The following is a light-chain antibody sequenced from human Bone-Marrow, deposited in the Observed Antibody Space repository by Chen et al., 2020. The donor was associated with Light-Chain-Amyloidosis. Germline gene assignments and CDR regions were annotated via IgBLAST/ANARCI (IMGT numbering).Light chain of an antibody. CDR2: WAS. CDR1: QSLLYTSSNKNY. CDR3: QQYYDTPFT. Sequence: DIVLTQSPDSLAVSLAERATINCRSIQSLLYTSSNKNYLAWYQQKPGQPPKLLIYWASSRESGVPDRFSGSGSGTDFTLSISSLQAEDVAVYYCQQYYDTPFTFGPGTKVDI. V-gene: IGKV4-1*01. J-gene: IGKJ3*01.